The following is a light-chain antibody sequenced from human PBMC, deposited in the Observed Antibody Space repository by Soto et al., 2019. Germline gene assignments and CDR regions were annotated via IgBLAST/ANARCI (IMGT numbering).Light chain of an antibody. CDR3: QSYDSSLNGYV. CDR1: SSNIAAGYD. Sequence: QSVLTQPPSISGAPGQRVTISFTGSSSNIAAGYDVHWYQQPPGAVPKLLIYANTNRPSGVPDRFSGSNSGTSASLAITGLQAEDEADYYCQSYDSSLNGYVFGTGTKVTVL. V-gene: IGLV1-40*01. J-gene: IGLJ1*01. CDR2: ANT.